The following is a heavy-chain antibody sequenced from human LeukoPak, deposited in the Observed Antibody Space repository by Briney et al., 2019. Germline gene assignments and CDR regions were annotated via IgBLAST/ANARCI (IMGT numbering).Heavy chain of an antibody. Sequence: PSETLSLTCTVSGGSISSYYWSWIRHPAGKGLEWIGRIYTSGSTNYNPSLKSRVTMSVDTSKNQFSLKLSSVTAADTAVYYCARGGGDYGGKWDDYWGQGTLVTVSS. J-gene: IGHJ4*02. CDR3: ARGGGDYGGKWDDY. CDR2: IYTSGST. V-gene: IGHV4-4*07. CDR1: GGSISSYY. D-gene: IGHD4-17*01.